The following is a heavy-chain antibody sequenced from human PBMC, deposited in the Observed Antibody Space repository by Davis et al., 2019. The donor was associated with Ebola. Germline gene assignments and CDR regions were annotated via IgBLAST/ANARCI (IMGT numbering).Heavy chain of an antibody. CDR3: ARDTRVATWFYYMDV. CDR1: GYPFSSYG. J-gene: IGHJ6*03. CDR2: ISGYNGDT. V-gene: IGHV1-18*01. D-gene: IGHD4-23*01. Sequence: ASVKVSCKASGYPFSSYGLSWVRQAPGQGLEWLGWISGYNGDTKYAQKFQGRVTMTTDTSTSTAYMELRSLICDDTAVYYCARDTRVATWFYYMDVWGKGTTVTVSS.